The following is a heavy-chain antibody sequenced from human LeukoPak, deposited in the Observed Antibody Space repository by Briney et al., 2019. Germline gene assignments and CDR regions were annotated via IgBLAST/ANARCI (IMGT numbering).Heavy chain of an antibody. V-gene: IGHV3-64*02. CDR1: GFTFSNYA. J-gene: IGHJ4*02. CDR2: ISTTGVST. D-gene: IGHD1-1*01. CDR3: VRRNDGRAVADN. Sequence: GGSLRLSCVASGFTFSNYAMYWVRQAPGRGLEYVAAISTTGVSTYYADFVRDRFTISRDNSKDTVYLQMGSLRPEDMAVYHCVRRNDGRAVADNWGQGALVTVSS.